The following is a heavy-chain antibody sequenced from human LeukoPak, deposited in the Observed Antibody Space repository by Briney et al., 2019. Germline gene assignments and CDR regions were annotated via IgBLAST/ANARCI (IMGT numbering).Heavy chain of an antibody. V-gene: IGHV4-61*02. Sequence: SETLSLTCTVSGGSISSGSYYWSWIRQPAGKGLEWIGRIYTSGNTNYNPSLKSRVTISVDTSKNQFSLKLSSVTAADTAVYYCARGDITGENDYWGQGTLVTVSS. CDR1: GGSISSGSYY. CDR3: ARGDITGENDY. CDR2: IYTSGNT. D-gene: IGHD1-20*01. J-gene: IGHJ4*02.